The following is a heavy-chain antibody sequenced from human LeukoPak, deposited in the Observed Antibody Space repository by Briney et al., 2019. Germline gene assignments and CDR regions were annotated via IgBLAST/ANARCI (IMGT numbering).Heavy chain of an antibody. Sequence: GASVKVSCKASGYTFTSYGISWVRQAPGQGLEWMGWISAYNGNTNYAQKLQGRVTMTTDTSTSTAYMELRSLRSDDTAVYYCARGAWEGIEGATLALNWFDPWGQGTLVTVSS. CDR2: ISAYNGNT. V-gene: IGHV1-18*01. CDR1: GYTFTSYG. J-gene: IGHJ5*02. CDR3: ARGAWEGIEGATLALNWFDP. D-gene: IGHD1-26*01.